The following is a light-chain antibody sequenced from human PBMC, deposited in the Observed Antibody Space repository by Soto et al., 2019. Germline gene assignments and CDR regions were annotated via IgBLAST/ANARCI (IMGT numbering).Light chain of an antibody. CDR3: QSYDSSLSGSV. J-gene: IGLJ2*01. CDR1: SSNIGAGYD. V-gene: IGLV1-40*01. CDR2: GNS. Sequence: QSVLTQPPSVSGAPGQRVTISCTGSSSNIGAGYDVHWYQQLPGTAPKLLIYGNSNRPSGVPDRFSGSKSGTSASLAITGLQAEDVADYYCQSYDSSLSGSVFGGGTKLTGL.